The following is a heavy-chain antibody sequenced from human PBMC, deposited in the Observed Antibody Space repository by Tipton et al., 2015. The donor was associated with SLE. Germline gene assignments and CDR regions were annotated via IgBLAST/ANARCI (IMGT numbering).Heavy chain of an antibody. CDR1: GFTFSDSY. V-gene: IGHV3-11*04. CDR2: ISHSGDTI. Sequence: SLRLSCVGSGFTFSDSYMCWVRQAPGKGLGCVSHISHSGDTIYYADSVKDRLTISRDNAKNSLYLQMNSLRAEDTAVYYCARGKYYFDYWGQGALVTVSS. J-gene: IGHJ4*02. CDR3: ARGKYYFDY.